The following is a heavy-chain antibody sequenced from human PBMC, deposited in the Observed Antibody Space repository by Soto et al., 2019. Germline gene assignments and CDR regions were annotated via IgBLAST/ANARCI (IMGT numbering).Heavy chain of an antibody. Sequence: RGSLRLSCAASGFPFSSYSMNWVRQAPGKGLEWVSYITSSSSTIYYADSVKGRFTISRDNAKNSLYLQMNSLRVEDTAVYYCARDRSGDYCGDYWGQGTLVTVYS. D-gene: IGHD4-17*01. CDR3: ARDRSGDYCGDY. CDR2: ITSSSSTI. V-gene: IGHV3-48*01. J-gene: IGHJ4*02. CDR1: GFPFSSYS.